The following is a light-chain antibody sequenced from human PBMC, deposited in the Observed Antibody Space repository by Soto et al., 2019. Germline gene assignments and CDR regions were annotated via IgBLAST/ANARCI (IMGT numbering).Light chain of an antibody. J-gene: IGLJ1*01. CDR3: QSYDNTLSARYV. Sequence: QSALTQPASVSGSPGQSITISCTGTSSNIGGYNYVSWYQQHPGKAPKLIIFEVSSRPSGVPDRFSGSKSGTSASLAITGLQAEDEGDYYCQSYDNTLSARYVFGTGTKLTVL. CDR1: SSNIGGYNY. V-gene: IGLV2-14*01. CDR2: EVS.